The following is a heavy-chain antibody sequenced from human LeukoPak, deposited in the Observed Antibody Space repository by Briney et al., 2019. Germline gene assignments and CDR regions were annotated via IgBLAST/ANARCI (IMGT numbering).Heavy chain of an antibody. D-gene: IGHD3-10*01. J-gene: IGHJ5*02. V-gene: IGHV4-59*01. CDR1: GGSISSNY. CDR2: IYYSGIT. Sequence: SETLSLTCTVSGGSISSNYLSWVRQPPGKGLEWIGYIYYSGITNNNPSLKSRVTISVDTSKNQFSLKLSSVTAADTAVYYCARAYHGSGSFSLLFDPWGQGTLVTVSS. CDR3: ARAYHGSGSFSLLFDP.